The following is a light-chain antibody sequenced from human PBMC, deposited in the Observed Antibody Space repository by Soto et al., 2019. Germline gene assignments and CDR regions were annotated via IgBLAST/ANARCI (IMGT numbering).Light chain of an antibody. V-gene: IGLV7-43*01. J-gene: IGLJ3*02. CDR3: LLYYGGAHLV. CDR1: TGAVTSGNY. CDR2: TTN. Sequence: QAVVTQEPSLTVSPGGTVTLTCASSTGAVTSGNYPSWFQRKPGQAPRTLIYTTNDKHSWTPARFSGSLLGGRATLTLSGAQPEDEAAYYCLLYYGGAHLVFGGGTKLTVL.